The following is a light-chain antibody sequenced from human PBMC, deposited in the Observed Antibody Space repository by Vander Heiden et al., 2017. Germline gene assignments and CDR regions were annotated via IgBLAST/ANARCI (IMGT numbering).Light chain of an antibody. CDR2: DAS. J-gene: IGKJ1*01. CDR3: QQYDNLPWT. CDR1: QDISNY. V-gene: IGKV1-33*01. Sequence: DIQMTQSPSSLSASVGDRVTITCQASQDISNYLNWYQQKPGKAPKLLIYDASNLEKGVPSRFSGSGSGTDFTFTISSLQPEDIETYYCQQYDNLPWTFGQGTKVEIK.